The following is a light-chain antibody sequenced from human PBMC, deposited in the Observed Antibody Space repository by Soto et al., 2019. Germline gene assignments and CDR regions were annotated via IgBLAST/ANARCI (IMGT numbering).Light chain of an antibody. CDR3: QQYGSSQWT. J-gene: IGKJ1*01. CDR1: HRISSW. Sequence: ASVGDRATITFLARHRISSWFAWYQQKPGKAPKLLIYKASSLESGVPSRFSGSGSGTEFTLTVTRLEPEDFAVYYCQQYGSSQWTFGQGTKVDIK. V-gene: IGKV1-5*03. CDR2: KAS.